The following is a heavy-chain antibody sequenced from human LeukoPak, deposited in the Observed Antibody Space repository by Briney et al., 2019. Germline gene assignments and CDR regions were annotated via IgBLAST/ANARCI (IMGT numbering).Heavy chain of an antibody. CDR3: ARVVNWGLRYFDL. D-gene: IGHD7-27*01. CDR1: GASISSSY. J-gene: IGHJ2*01. V-gene: IGHV4-59*01. Sequence: PSETLSLTCTVSGASISSSYWSWIRQPPGMGLEWIGYIYSSGTTNYSRSLKSRVTISIDTSKNQFSLKLTSVTAADTAVYYCARVVNWGLRYFDLWGRGTLVTVSS. CDR2: IYSSGTT.